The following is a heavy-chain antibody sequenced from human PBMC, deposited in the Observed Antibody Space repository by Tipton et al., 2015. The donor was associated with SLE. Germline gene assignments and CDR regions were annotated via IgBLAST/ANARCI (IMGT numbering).Heavy chain of an antibody. CDR1: GGSISSHY. D-gene: IGHD3-10*01. CDR2: IYYSGST. CDR3: ARESGSGSYYTY. V-gene: IGHV4-59*11. J-gene: IGHJ4*02. Sequence: TLSLTCTVSGGSISSHYWSWIRQPPGKGLEWIGDIYYSGSTNYNPSHQSRVIISVDTSKNQFSLKLSSVTAADTAVYYCARESGSGSYYTYWGQGTLVTVSS.